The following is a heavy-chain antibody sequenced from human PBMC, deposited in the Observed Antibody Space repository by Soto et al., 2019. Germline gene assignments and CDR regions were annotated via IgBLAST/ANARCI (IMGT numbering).Heavy chain of an antibody. D-gene: IGHD6-13*01. CDR3: AKEHSSSSQPSSRSFDY. CDR2: ISYDGSNK. Sequence: QVQLVESGGGVVQPGRSLRLSCAASGFTFSSYGMHWVRQAPGKGLEWVAVISYDGSNKYYADSVKGRFTISRDNSKNTLYLQMNSLRAEDTAVYYCAKEHSSSSQPSSRSFDYWGQGTLVTVSS. J-gene: IGHJ4*02. V-gene: IGHV3-30*18. CDR1: GFTFSSYG.